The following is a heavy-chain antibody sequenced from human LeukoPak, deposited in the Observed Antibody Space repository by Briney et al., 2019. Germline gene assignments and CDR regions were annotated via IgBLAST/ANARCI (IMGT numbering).Heavy chain of an antibody. D-gene: IGHD3-22*01. CDR1: GFTFSSYA. J-gene: IGHJ4*02. CDR2: ISGSGGST. V-gene: IGHV3-23*01. Sequence: GGSLRLSCAASGFTFSSYAMSWVRQAPGKGLEWVSAISGSGGSTYYADSVKGRFTISRDNSKNTLYLQMNSLRAEDTAVYYCAKVLYYYDSSGYSGFDYWGQGTLVTVSS. CDR3: AKVLYYYDSSGYSGFDY.